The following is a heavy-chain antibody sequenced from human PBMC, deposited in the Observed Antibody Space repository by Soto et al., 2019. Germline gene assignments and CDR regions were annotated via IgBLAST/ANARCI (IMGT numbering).Heavy chain of an antibody. D-gene: IGHD2-2*01. CDR1: GYDFTKHW. J-gene: IGHJ3*02. Sequence: PGESLKISCTVSGYDFTKHWIGWVRQMPGKGLEWMGIIYPSDSDTRKSPTFQGQVIISVDKSISTAYLQWSSLKASDTAMYYCPRLLTPANFFDAFDIWGQGTMVTVSS. CDR2: IYPSDSDT. CDR3: PRLLTPANFFDAFDI. V-gene: IGHV5-51*01.